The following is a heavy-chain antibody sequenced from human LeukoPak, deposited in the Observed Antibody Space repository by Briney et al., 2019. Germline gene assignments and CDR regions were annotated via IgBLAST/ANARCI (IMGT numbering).Heavy chain of an antibody. D-gene: IGHD3-10*01. J-gene: IGHJ5*02. CDR2: IYYSGST. V-gene: IGHV4-39*07. Sequence: SETLSLTCTVSGGSISSSSYYWGWIRQPPGKGLEWIGSIYYSGSTYYNPSLKSRVTISVDTSKNQFSLKLSSVTAADTAVYYCAREVNHYGLRRNSFDPWGQGTQVTVSS. CDR3: AREVNHYGLRRNSFDP. CDR1: GGSISSSSYY.